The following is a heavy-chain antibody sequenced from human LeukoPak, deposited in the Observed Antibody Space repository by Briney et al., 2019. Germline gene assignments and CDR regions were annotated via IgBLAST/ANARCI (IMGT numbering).Heavy chain of an antibody. V-gene: IGHV1-69*06. CDR1: GYIFTNFG. D-gene: IGHD2-2*02. CDR2: IIPIFGTA. Sequence: SVKVSCKASGYIFTNFGISWVRQAPGQGLEWMGGIIPIFGTANYAQKFQGRVTITADKSTSTAYMELSSLRSEDTAVYYCARVAAEVVGVPGAIGFGWLRRDYYYMDVWGKGTTVTVSS. CDR3: ARVAAEVVGVPGAIGFGWLRRDYYYMDV. J-gene: IGHJ6*03.